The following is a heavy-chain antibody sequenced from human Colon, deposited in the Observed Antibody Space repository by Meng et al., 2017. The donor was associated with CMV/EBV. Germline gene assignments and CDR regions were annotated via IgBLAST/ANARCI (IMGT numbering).Heavy chain of an antibody. CDR1: GFSVGSNY. CDR3: AKIRGPYSSGWYGDY. Sequence: GGSLRLSCAASGFSVGSNYMTWIRQAPGKGLEWVSAISGSGGSTYYADSVKGRFTISRDNSKNTLYLQMNSLRAEDTAVYYCAKIRGPYSSGWYGDYWGQGTLVTVSS. V-gene: IGHV3-23*01. J-gene: IGHJ4*02. D-gene: IGHD6-19*01. CDR2: ISGSGGST.